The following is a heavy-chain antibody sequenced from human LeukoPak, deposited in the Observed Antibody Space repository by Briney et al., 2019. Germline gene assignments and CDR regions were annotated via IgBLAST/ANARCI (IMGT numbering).Heavy chain of an antibody. CDR1: GYTFTGYY. CDR3: ARDPGVSSAIAHYYFDY. J-gene: IGHJ4*02. CDR2: INPSGGST. Sequence: GASVKVSCKASGYTFTGYYMHWVRQAPGQGLEWMGIINPSGGSTSYAQKFQGRVTMTRDTSTSTVYMELSSLRSEDTAVYYCARDPGVSSAIAHYYFDYWGQGTLVTVSS. D-gene: IGHD2-2*02. V-gene: IGHV1-46*01.